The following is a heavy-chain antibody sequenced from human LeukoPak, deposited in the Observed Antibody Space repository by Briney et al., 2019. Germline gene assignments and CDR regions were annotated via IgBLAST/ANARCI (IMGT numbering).Heavy chain of an antibody. D-gene: IGHD3-22*01. Sequence: SVKVSCKASGYTFTSYGISWVRQAPGQGLEWMGGIIPIFGTANYAQKFQGRVTITADESTSTAYMELSSLRSEDTAVYYCARGGEATMIVYYGMDVWGQGTTVTVSS. CDR1: GYTFTSYG. V-gene: IGHV1-69*13. CDR3: ARGGEATMIVYYGMDV. CDR2: IIPIFGTA. J-gene: IGHJ6*02.